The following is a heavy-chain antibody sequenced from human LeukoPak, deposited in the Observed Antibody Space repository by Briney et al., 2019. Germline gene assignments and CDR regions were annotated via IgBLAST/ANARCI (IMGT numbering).Heavy chain of an antibody. J-gene: IGHJ4*02. D-gene: IGHD3-16*01. V-gene: IGHV1-2*02. CDR3: ARGFNYGKFDY. Sequence: ASVKVSCKASGYTFTSYAMNWVRQAPGQGLEWMGWINPNSGGTNYAQKFQGRVTMTRDTSISTAYMELSRLRSDDAAVYYCARGFNYGKFDYWGQGTLVTVSS. CDR2: INPNSGGT. CDR1: GYTFTSYA.